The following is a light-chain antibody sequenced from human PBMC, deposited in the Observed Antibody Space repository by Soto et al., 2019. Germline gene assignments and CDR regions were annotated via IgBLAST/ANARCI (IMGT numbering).Light chain of an antibody. V-gene: IGKV3-15*01. CDR1: QSIGTY. CDR2: GAS. J-gene: IGKJ1*01. Sequence: EIVLTQSPATVSLSPGERATLSCRASQSIGTYLAWYQQKPGLAPRLLFYGASIRATGIPARFTGSGSGTEFTLTISSLKSEDFAVYYCQHYNNWPPWTFGQGTKVDIK. CDR3: QHYNNWPPWT.